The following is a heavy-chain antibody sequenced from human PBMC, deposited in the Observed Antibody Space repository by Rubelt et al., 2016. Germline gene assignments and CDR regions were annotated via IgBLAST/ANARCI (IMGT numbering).Heavy chain of an antibody. Sequence: QVQLQQWGAGLLKSSETLSLTCAVYGGSFSGYYWSWIRQPPGKGLEWIGEINHSGSTNYNPSLKGRVTISVDTSKNQFSLKLSSVTAADTAVYYCARHQLSSALSAFADYWGQGTLVTVSS. CDR2: INHSGST. J-gene: IGHJ4*02. D-gene: IGHD6-25*01. V-gene: IGHV4-34*01. CDR3: ARHQLSSALSAFADY. CDR1: GGSFSGYY.